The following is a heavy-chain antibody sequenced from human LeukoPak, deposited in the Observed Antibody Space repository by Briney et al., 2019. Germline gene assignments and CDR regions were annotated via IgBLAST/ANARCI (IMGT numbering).Heavy chain of an antibody. CDR1: GATFIYYA. V-gene: IGHV1-69*10. CDR2: FIPILGTA. Sequence: ASVKVSCKASGATFIYYALNWVRQAPGQGLEWMGVFIPILGTANSTQKFHDRLTITADISTNTAYMELSSLRSEDTAVYFCAAIPVFGVVLHQEPVWGKGTTVTVSS. CDR3: AAIPVFGVVLHQEPV. D-gene: IGHD3-3*01. J-gene: IGHJ6*04.